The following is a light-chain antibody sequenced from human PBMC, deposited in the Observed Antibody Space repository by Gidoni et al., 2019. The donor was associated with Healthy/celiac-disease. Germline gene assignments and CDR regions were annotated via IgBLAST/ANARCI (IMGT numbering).Light chain of an antibody. Sequence: EIVLTQSPGTLSLSPGERATLSCRASQSVSSSYLAWYQQKPGQAPRLLIYGASSRATGIPDRLSGSGSGTDFTLTISRLEPEDFAVYYCQQYGSSRSLTFGGXTKVEIK. CDR2: GAS. J-gene: IGKJ4*01. CDR1: QSVSSSY. V-gene: IGKV3-20*01. CDR3: QQYGSSRSLT.